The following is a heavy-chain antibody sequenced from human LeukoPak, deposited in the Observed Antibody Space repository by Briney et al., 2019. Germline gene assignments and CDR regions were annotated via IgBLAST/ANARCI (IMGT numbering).Heavy chain of an antibody. J-gene: IGHJ3*01. CDR1: GGSFSGYY. CDR3: ARASIVGAKRTRSGTFDL. CDR2: INHSGSS. Sequence: PSETLSLTCAVYGGSFSGYYWNWIRQPPGKGLEWIGGINHSGSSNYNPSLKSRITISVETSKTQFSLNLSSVTAADTAVYYCARASIVGAKRTRSGTFDLWGQGTMVTVSS. V-gene: IGHV4-34*01. D-gene: IGHD1-26*01.